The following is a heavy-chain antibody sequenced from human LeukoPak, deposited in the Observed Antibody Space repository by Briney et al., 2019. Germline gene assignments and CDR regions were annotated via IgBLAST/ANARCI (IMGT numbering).Heavy chain of an antibody. Sequence: GGSLRLSCAASGFTFTSYAMSWVRQAPGKGLEWVSAVSGSGANTYYADSVKGRFTISRDNSKNTLYPQMNSLRTEDTAVYYCAKVYDYGDYGYYGMNVWGQGTTVTVSS. CDR1: GFTFTSYA. V-gene: IGHV3-23*01. D-gene: IGHD4-17*01. J-gene: IGHJ6*02. CDR3: AKVYDYGDYGYYGMNV. CDR2: VSGSGANT.